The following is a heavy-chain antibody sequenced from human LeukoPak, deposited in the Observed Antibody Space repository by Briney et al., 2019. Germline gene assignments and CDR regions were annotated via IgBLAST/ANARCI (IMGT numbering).Heavy chain of an antibody. J-gene: IGHJ4*02. CDR3: AKDPGDY. V-gene: IGHV3-30*18. CDR1: GFTFSSYG. Sequence: PGRSLRLSCAASGFTFSSYGMHWVREARGKGLEWVAVITYDGSNKYYADSVKGRFTISRDNSKNTLYLQMNSLRAEDTAVYYCAKDPGDYWGQGTLVTVSS. CDR2: ITYDGSNK.